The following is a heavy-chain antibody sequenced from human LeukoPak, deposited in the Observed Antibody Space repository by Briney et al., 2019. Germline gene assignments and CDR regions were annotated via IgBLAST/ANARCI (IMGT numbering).Heavy chain of an antibody. J-gene: IGHJ4*02. D-gene: IGHD3-3*01. CDR3: ARDLGFWSGPDY. CDR1: GGSISGYY. V-gene: IGHV4-4*07. CDR2: IYSSRTT. Sequence: SETLSLTCTVSGGSISGYYWSWIRQPAGKGVQLIGLIYSSRTTNYTPSLKSRVTMSVDTSNNQFSLRLSSVTAADTAVYYCARDLGFWSGPDYWGQGTLVTVSS.